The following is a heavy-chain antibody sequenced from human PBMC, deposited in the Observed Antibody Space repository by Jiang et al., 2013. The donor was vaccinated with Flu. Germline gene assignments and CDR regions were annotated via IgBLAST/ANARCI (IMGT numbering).Heavy chain of an antibody. D-gene: IGHD6-19*01. CDR3: ARHTLRETVSGSY. CDR2: IYPGDSDT. V-gene: IGHV5-51*01. J-gene: IGHJ4*02. CDR1: GYSFTRYW. Sequence: VQLVESGAEVKKPGESLKISCKGSGYSFTRYWIGWVRQMPGKGLEWMGIIYPGDSDTRYSPSFQGQVTISADKSISTAYLQWRSLKASDTAMYYCARHTLRETVSGSYWGQGTLVTVSS.